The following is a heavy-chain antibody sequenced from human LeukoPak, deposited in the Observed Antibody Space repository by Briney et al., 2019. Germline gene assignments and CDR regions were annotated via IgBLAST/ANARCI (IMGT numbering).Heavy chain of an antibody. D-gene: IGHD3-22*01. V-gene: IGHV3-21*04. CDR1: GFSFSSYD. CDR2: ISTSSSYI. Sequence: GGSLRLSCAASGFSFSSYDMNWVRQAPGKGLEWVSSISTSSSYIYYEDSVKGRFTISRDNAKNSLYLQMNSLRAEDTAVYYCATYHNYYDNSRFDYWGQGTLVTVSS. J-gene: IGHJ4*02. CDR3: ATYHNYYDNSRFDY.